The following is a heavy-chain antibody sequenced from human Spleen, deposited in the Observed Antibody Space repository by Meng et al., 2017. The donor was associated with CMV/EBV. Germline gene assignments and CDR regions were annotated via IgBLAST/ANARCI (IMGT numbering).Heavy chain of an antibody. CDR1: GGSISSYY. J-gene: IGHJ3*02. CDR2: IHYSGST. CDR3: ATHFDTTGYRSFDI. V-gene: IGHV4-59*01. Sequence: SETLSLTCTVSGGSISSYYWSWIRQPPGKGLEWIGYIHYSGSTNNNPSLRGRVTISVDTSKNQFSLRLNSVTAADTAVYYCATHFDTTGYRSFDIWGQGTMVTVSS. D-gene: IGHD3-16*02.